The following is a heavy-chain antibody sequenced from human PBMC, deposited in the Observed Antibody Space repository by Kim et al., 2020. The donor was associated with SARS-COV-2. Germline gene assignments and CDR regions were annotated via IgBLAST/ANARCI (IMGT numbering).Heavy chain of an antibody. CDR1: GGTFSRYT. V-gene: IGHV1-69*13. CDR2: IIPIFGTL. J-gene: IGHJ4*02. D-gene: IGHD3-10*01. CDR3: TTERHYYGSETYHFDY. Sequence: SVKVSCRASGGTFSRYTISWVRQAPGQGLVWMGGIIPIFGTLTYAHKFQGRVTITADESTNTADMELSSLRSEDTAVYYCTTERHYYGSETYHFDYWGQGTLVTVSS.